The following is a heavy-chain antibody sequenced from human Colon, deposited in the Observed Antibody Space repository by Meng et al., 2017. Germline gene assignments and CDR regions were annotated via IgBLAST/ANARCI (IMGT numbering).Heavy chain of an antibody. CDR2: IYYSGTT. Sequence: QLQLQESGPGLVKPSETLSLTCTVSGGSVSSSSDYWGWIRQPPGKGLEWIGSIYYSGTTYYHSSLKSRVTISVDTSKMQFSLRLTSATAADTAVYYCARRAVRGDIDYWGHGTLVTVSS. D-gene: IGHD3-10*01. V-gene: IGHV4-39*01. CDR1: GGSVSSSSDY. J-gene: IGHJ4*01. CDR3: ARRAVRGDIDY.